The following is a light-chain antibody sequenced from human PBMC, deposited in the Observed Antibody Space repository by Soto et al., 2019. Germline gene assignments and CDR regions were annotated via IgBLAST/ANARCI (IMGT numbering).Light chain of an antibody. CDR2: DAS. Sequence: EIVLTQSPATLSLSPGERATLSCRASQSVSSYLAWYQQKPGQAPRLLIYDASNRATGIPARFSGSGSGTDFTLTISSLEPKDFAFYYCQQRSNWPLSFGGGTKVEIK. J-gene: IGKJ4*01. CDR3: QQRSNWPLS. V-gene: IGKV3-11*01. CDR1: QSVSSY.